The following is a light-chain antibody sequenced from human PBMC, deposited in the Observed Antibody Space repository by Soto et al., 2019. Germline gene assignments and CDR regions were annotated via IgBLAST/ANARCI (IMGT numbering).Light chain of an antibody. V-gene: IGLV1-44*01. J-gene: IGLJ1*01. Sequence: QSVLTQPPSASGTPGQRVTISCSGGSSNIGTNAVNWYQQLPGTAPKLLIYNNNQRPSGVPDRFSGSKSGTSASLAISGLQSEDEADYYCAAWDDSLNGYVLGTGTKVTVL. CDR1: SSNIGTNA. CDR2: NNN. CDR3: AAWDDSLNGYV.